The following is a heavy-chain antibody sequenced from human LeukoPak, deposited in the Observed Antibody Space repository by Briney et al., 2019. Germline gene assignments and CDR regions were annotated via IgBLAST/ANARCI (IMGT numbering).Heavy chain of an antibody. J-gene: IGHJ4*02. V-gene: IGHV1-46*01. Sequence: GAAVKVSCKASGYTFTSYYMHWVRQAPGQGLEWMGIINPSGGSPSYAQKFQGRVTMTRDTSTSTVYMELSSLRSEDTAVYYCARVLTFMVRGVMSYWGQGTLVTVPS. CDR3: ARVLTFMVRGVMSY. D-gene: IGHD3-10*01. CDR1: GYTFTSYY. CDR2: INPSGGSP.